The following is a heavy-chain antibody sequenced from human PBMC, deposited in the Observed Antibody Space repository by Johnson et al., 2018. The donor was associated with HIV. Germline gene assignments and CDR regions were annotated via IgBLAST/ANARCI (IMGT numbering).Heavy chain of an antibody. D-gene: IGHD1-26*01. J-gene: IGHJ3*02. Sequence: VLLVESGGCVVQPGRSLRLSCGASGFSFNNYAMHWVRQAPGKGLEWVAFIRYDGSYRYYADSVKGRFTISRDNSKNTLHLQMNNLRAEDTAVYYCARVPPWALGATGWLDAFDIWGQGT. CDR3: ARVPPWALGATGWLDAFDI. CDR2: IRYDGSYR. V-gene: IGHV3-30*02. CDR1: GFSFNNYA.